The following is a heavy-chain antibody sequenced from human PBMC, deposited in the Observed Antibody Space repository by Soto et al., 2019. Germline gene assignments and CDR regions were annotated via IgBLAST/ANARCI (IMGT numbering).Heavy chain of an antibody. V-gene: IGHV3-74*01. D-gene: IGHD2-2*01. CDR1: GFTFSSYW. CDR2: INSDGSST. J-gene: IGHJ4*02. Sequence: EVQLVESGGGLVQPGGSLRLSCAASGFTFSSYWIHWVRQAPGKGLVWVSRINSDGSSTTYADSVKGRFTISRDNAKNTLYLRMTSLRAEDTAVYYCARVSREVVPAAIDYWGQGTLVTFSS. CDR3: ARVSREVVPAAIDY.